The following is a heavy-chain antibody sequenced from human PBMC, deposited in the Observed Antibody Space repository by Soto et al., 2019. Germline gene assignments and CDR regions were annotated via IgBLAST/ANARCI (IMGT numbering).Heavy chain of an antibody. Sequence: EVQLAESGGGLVQPGGSLRLSCAASGFTFSSDSMNWVRQAPGKGLEWVSSISSSSSYIYYADSVKGRFTISRDNAENSLDLQMNSLRAEDAAVYYCARAAGAAPGYWGQGTLVTVSS. CDR1: GFTFSSDS. CDR2: ISSSSSYI. V-gene: IGHV3-21*01. J-gene: IGHJ4*02. CDR3: ARAAGAAPGY. D-gene: IGHD6-13*01.